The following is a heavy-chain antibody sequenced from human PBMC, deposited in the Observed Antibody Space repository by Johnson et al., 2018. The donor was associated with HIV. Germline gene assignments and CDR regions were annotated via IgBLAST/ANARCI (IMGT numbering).Heavy chain of an antibody. CDR2: IYSGGST. CDR1: GFTVSSNY. D-gene: IGHD6-6*01. CDR3: AREIIAARPSAFDM. Sequence: VQLVESGGGLVQPGGSLRLSCAASGFTVSSNYMSWVRQAPGKGLEWVSVIYSGGSTYYADSVKGRFTISRDNSKNTLYLQMNSLRAEDTAVYYCAREIIAARPSAFDMWGLGTLVTVSS. V-gene: IGHV3-66*02. J-gene: IGHJ3*02.